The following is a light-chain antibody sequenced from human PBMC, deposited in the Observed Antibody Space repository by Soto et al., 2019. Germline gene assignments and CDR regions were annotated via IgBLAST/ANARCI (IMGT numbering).Light chain of an antibody. Sequence: DIQMTQSPSSLSASVGHRVTITCRASQSISSYLNWYQQKPGKAPKLLIYAASNLQSGVPSRFSGSGSGTDFTLTIGSLQTEDFAIYYCQHNSDTPRTFGQGTKLE. J-gene: IGKJ1*01. CDR3: QHNSDTPRT. V-gene: IGKV1-39*01. CDR1: QSISSY. CDR2: AAS.